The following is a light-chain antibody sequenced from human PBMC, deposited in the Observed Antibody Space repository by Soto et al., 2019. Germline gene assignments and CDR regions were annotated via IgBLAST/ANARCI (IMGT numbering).Light chain of an antibody. J-gene: IGKJ1*01. CDR1: QSVSNTY. V-gene: IGKV3-15*01. CDR3: QQYNDWPRT. CDR2: VAA. Sequence: VLTQSPCTLSLSPGERDTLSCRASQSVSNTYLAWYQQKPGQAPRLLIYVAATRATGIPARFSGSGSGTEFTLTISSLQSEDFAVYYCQQYNDWPRTFGQGTKVDIK.